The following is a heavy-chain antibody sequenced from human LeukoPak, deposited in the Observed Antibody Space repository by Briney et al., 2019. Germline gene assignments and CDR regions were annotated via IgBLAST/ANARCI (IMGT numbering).Heavy chain of an antibody. CDR2: IYPRDSDT. V-gene: IGHV5-51*01. D-gene: IGHD3-10*01. CDR3: ARHSDVIGAI. CDR1: GYTFTHQW. Sequence: THGESLKISCKASGYTFTHQWIGWVRQMSGSGLEWMGIIYPRDSDTIYSPSFQGHVTISADTSINTAYLEWSSLEASDTAIYYCARHSDVIGAIWGRGTLFSVSS. J-gene: IGHJ2*01.